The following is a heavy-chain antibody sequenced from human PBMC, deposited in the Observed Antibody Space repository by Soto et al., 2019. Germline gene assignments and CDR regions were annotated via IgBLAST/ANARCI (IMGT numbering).Heavy chain of an antibody. CDR1: VYRFTSYW. V-gene: IGHV5-51*01. Sequence: GDPLKISCKGSVYRFTSYWIAWVRQMPGKGVEWMGIFXPXXSXTXXXPXXXGQVTISADKSISTAYLQCRSLKASDTALFYCARRSFGEVSFWFDPWGQGTPVNVFS. CDR3: ARRSFGEVSFWFDP. CDR2: FXPXXSXT. J-gene: IGHJ5*02. D-gene: IGHD3-3*01.